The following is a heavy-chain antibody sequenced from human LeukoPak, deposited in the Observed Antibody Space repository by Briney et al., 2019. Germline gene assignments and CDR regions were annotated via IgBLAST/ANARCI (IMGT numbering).Heavy chain of an antibody. CDR3: ARGYYSDSSGYYPI. J-gene: IGHJ4*02. CDR1: GYTFTGYY. CDR2: MNPNSGGT. V-gene: IGHV1-2*02. Sequence: ASVKVSCKASGYTFTGYYVYWVRQAPGQGLEWMGWMNPNSGGTNSAQKFQGRVTMTRDTSISTAYMELSGLRSDDTAVYYCARGYYSDSSGYYPIWGQGTLVTVSS. D-gene: IGHD3-22*01.